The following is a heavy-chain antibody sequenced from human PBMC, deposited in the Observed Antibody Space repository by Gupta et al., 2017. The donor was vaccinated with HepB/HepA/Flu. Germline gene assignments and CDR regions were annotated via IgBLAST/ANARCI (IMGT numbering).Heavy chain of an antibody. CDR3: AARLSIAAAGTSDAFDI. V-gene: IGHV3-13*01. D-gene: IGHD6-13*01. CDR2: IGTSGDT. J-gene: IGHJ3*02. CDR1: GFTLRSYD. Sequence: EVQLVESGGGLVQPGGSLRLSCAASGFTLRSYDMSWVRQATGKGLEWVSAIGTSGDTYDPGSVKGRYTISRENAKNSLYLQMNSLRAGDTAVYYCAARLSIAAAGTSDAFDIWGQGTMVTGSS.